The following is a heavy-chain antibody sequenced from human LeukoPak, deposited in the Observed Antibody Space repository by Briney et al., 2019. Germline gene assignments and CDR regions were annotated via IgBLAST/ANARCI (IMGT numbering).Heavy chain of an antibody. J-gene: IGHJ4*02. CDR1: GDFITAYY. CDR2: VYYTGST. V-gene: IGHV4-59*01. CDR3: ARAPAGPSTYYDILTGYSRVSSHFDY. D-gene: IGHD3-9*01. Sequence: PSETLSLTCTVSGDFITAYYWSWIRQPPGKGLEWIGYVYYTGSTEYNPSLRSRVTISVDTSKNQFSLKLSSVTAADTAVYYCARAPAGPSTYYDILTGYSRVSSHFDYWGQGTLVTVSS.